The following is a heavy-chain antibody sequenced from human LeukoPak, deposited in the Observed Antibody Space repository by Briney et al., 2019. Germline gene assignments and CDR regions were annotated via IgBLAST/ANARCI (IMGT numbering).Heavy chain of an antibody. D-gene: IGHD3-3*01. Sequence: PSETLSLTCTVSGYSISSGYYWGWIRQPPGKGLEWIGSIYHSGSTYYNPSLKSRVTISVDTSKNQFSLKLSSVTAADTAVYYCARVARPSQYYDFWSGYPDEYYYMDVWGKGTTVTVSS. CDR1: GYSISSGYY. J-gene: IGHJ6*03. V-gene: IGHV4-38-2*02. CDR2: IYHSGST. CDR3: ARVARPSQYYDFWSGYPDEYYYMDV.